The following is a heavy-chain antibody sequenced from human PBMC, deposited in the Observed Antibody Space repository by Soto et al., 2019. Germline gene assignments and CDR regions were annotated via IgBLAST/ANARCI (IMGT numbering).Heavy chain of an antibody. V-gene: IGHV4-59*08. J-gene: IGHJ3*02. Sequence: SETLSLTCTVSGGSISSYYWSWIRQPPGKGLEWIGYIYYSGSTNYNPSLKSRVTISVDTSKNQFSLKLSSVTAADTAVYYCARHMTTVTKLRAFDIWGQGTMVTVSS. CDR1: GGSISSYY. CDR2: IYYSGST. CDR3: ARHMTTVTKLRAFDI. D-gene: IGHD4-17*01.